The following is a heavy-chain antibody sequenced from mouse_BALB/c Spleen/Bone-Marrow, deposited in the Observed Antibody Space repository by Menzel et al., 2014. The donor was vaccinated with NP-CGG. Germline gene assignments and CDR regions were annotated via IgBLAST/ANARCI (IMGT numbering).Heavy chain of an antibody. J-gene: IGHJ3*01. Sequence: EVNVVESGGGLVQPGGSLRLSCATSGFTFTDYYMSWVRQPPGKALEWLGFIRNKANGYTTEYSASVKGRFTISRDNSQSILYLQMNTLRAEDSATYYCARDYGNYVRFAYWGQGTLVTVSA. CDR2: IRNKANGYTT. V-gene: IGHV7-3*02. D-gene: IGHD2-1*01. CDR1: GFTFTDYY. CDR3: ARDYGNYVRFAY.